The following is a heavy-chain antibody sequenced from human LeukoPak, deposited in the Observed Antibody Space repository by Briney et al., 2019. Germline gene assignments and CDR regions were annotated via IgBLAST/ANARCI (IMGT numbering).Heavy chain of an antibody. CDR1: GFTFSSYA. D-gene: IGHD2-15*01. Sequence: GESLRLSCAASGFTFSSYAMSWVRQAPGKGLEWVSAISGSGGSTYYADSVKGRFTISRDNSKNTLYLQMNSLRAEDTAVYYCAKVPQRYCSGGSCYLDYWGQGTLVTVSS. V-gene: IGHV3-23*01. CDR2: ISGSGGST. J-gene: IGHJ4*02. CDR3: AKVPQRYCSGGSCYLDY.